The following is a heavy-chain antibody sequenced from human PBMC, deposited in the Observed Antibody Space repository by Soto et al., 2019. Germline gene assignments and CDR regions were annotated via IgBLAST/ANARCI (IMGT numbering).Heavy chain of an antibody. CDR2: ISYDGSNK. CDR1: GFTFSSYA. D-gene: IGHD3-3*01. V-gene: IGHV3-30-3*01. J-gene: IGHJ4*02. CDR3: ARDPTYYDFWSGPDY. Sequence: QVQLVESGGGVVQPGRSLRLSCAASGFTFSSYAMHWVRQAPGKGLEWVAVISYDGSNKYYADSVKCRFTISRDNSKNTLYLQMNSLRAEDKAVYYCARDPTYYDFWSGPDYWGQATLVTVSS.